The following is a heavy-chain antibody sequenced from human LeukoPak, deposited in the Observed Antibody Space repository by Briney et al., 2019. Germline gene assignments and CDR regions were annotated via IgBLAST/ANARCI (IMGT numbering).Heavy chain of an antibody. CDR3: AKDRRNNRAAQNDY. Sequence: PGRSLRLSCAASGFTFSYYGLHWVRQAPGKGLEWVSAISGSGGSTYYADSVKGRFTISRDNSKNTLYLQMNSLRAEDTAVYYCAKDRRNNRAAQNDYWGQGTLVTVSS. V-gene: IGHV3-23*01. CDR2: ISGSGGST. CDR1: GFTFSYYG. D-gene: IGHD2/OR15-2a*01. J-gene: IGHJ4*02.